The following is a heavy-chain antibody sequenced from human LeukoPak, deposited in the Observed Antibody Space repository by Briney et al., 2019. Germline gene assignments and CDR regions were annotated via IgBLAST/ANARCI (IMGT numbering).Heavy chain of an antibody. D-gene: IGHD3-22*01. CDR1: GYTFTSYG. CDR2: INPSGGST. V-gene: IGHV1-46*01. J-gene: IGHJ4*02. Sequence: ASVKVSCKASGYTFTSYGISWVRQAPGQGLEWMGIINPSGGSTSYAQKFQGRVTMTRDTSTSTVYMELSSLRSEDTAVYYCASTPDYYDSSGYYFRLDYWGQGTLVTVSS. CDR3: ASTPDYYDSSGYYFRLDY.